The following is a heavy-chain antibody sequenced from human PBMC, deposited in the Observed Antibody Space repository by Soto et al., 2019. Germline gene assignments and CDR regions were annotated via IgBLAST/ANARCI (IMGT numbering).Heavy chain of an antibody. Sequence: PSETLSLTCTVSGGSISSGGYYWSWIRQHPGKGLEWIGYIYYSGSTYYNPSLKSRVTISVDTSKNQFSLKLSSVTAADTAVYYCVRGGEQLPRGLHFDYWGQGTLVTVSS. V-gene: IGHV4-31*03. CDR2: IYYSGST. CDR1: GGSISSGGYY. J-gene: IGHJ4*02. D-gene: IGHD6-6*01. CDR3: VRGGEQLPRGLHFDY.